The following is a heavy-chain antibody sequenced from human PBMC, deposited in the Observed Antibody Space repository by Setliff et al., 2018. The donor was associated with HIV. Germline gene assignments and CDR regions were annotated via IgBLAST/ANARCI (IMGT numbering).Heavy chain of an antibody. CDR1: GGSISSHY. CDR2: IYYSGST. D-gene: IGHD3-16*01. V-gene: IGHV4-59*08. J-gene: IGHJ3*02. Sequence: SETLSLTCTVSGGSISSHYWSWIRQPPGKGLEWIGYIYYSGSTYYNPSLKSRVTISVDTSKNQFSLKLSSVTAADTAVYYCARKDHYYDARRGFFNIWGQGTMVTV. CDR3: ARKDHYYDARRGFFNI.